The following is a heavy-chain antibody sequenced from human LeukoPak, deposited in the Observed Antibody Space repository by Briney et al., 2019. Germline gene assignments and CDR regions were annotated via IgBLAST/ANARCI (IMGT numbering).Heavy chain of an antibody. J-gene: IGHJ4*02. CDR3: ARHVWLQPFDY. V-gene: IGHV4-59*08. CDR2: IYYSGST. Sequence: SETLSLTCSVSGGSMNSYYWSWIRQSPGKGLEWIGYIYYSGSTNYNPSLKSRVTISVDTSKNQFSLKLSSVTAANTAVYYCARHVWLQPFDYWGQGTLVTVSS. CDR1: GGSMNSYY. D-gene: IGHD3-9*01.